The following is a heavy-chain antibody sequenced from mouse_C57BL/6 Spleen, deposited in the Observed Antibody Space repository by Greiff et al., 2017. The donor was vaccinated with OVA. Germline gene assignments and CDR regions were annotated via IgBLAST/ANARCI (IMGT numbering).Heavy chain of an antibody. CDR3: ARGVLITTVVATFDY. CDR2: IYPRSGNT. J-gene: IGHJ2*01. CDR1: GYTFTSYG. D-gene: IGHD1-1*01. Sequence: QVQLQQSGAELARPGASVKLSCKASGYTFTSYGISWVKQRTGQGLEWIGEIYPRSGNTYYNEKFQGKATLTADKSSSTAYMELRSLTSEDSAVYFGARGVLITTVVATFDYWGQGTTLTVSS. V-gene: IGHV1-81*01.